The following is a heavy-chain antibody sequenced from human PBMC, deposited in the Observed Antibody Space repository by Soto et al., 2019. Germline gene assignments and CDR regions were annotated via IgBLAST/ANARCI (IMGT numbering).Heavy chain of an antibody. D-gene: IGHD3-22*01. CDR2: IYYSGST. J-gene: IGHJ4*02. Sequence: PSETLSVSCTFSGGSISIYYWSWIRQPPGKGLEWIGYIYYSGSTNYNPSLKSRVTISVDTSKNQFSLKLSSVTAADTAVYYCARGVGDSSGYSGTYYFDYWGQGTMVTVSS. V-gene: IGHV4-59*01. CDR3: ARGVGDSSGYSGTYYFDY. CDR1: GGSISIYY.